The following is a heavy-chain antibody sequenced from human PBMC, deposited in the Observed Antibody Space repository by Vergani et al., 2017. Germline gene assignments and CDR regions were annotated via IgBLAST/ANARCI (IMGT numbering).Heavy chain of an antibody. CDR2: IYPGDSDT. CDR1: GYSFTSYW. CDR3: ARRRVRAENWFDP. Sequence: EVQLVQSGAEVKKPGESLKISCKGSGYSFTSYWLGWVRQMPGKGLEWMGIIYPGDSDTRYSPSFQGQVTISADKSISTADLQWSSLKASDTAMYYCARRRVRAENWFDPWGQGTLVTVSS. D-gene: IGHD3-10*01. V-gene: IGHV5-51*01. J-gene: IGHJ5*02.